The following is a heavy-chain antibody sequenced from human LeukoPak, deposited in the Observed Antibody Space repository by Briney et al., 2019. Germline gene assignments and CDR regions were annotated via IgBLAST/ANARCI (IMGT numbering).Heavy chain of an antibody. J-gene: IGHJ4*02. CDR2: IYYSGST. CDR3: ARVGFGVVPAAAYYFDY. CDR1: GVSISSGGYY. D-gene: IGHD2-2*01. Sequence: SQTLSLTCTVSGVSISSGGYYWSWIRQHPGKGLEWIGYIYYSGSTYYNPSLKSRVTMSVDTSKNQFSLKLSSVTAADTAVYYCARVGFGVVPAAAYYFDYWGQGTLVTVSS. V-gene: IGHV4-31*03.